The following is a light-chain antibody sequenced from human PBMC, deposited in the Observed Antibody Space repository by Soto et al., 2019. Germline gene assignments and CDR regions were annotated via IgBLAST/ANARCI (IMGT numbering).Light chain of an antibody. CDR3: QQCARSPLT. CDR1: QSVTNSY. V-gene: IGKV3-20*01. J-gene: IGKJ1*01. CDR2: DAS. Sequence: EIVLTQSPGTLSLSPGERATLSCRASQSVTNSYLAWYQQKPGQAPRLLIADASRRATGIPDRFSGSGSGTDVALTISRLEPDDFSIDYCQQCARSPLTFGQGTKVEMK.